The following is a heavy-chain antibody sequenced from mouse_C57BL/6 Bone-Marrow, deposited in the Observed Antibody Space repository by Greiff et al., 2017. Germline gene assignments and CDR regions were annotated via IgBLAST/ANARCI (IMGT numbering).Heavy chain of an antibody. V-gene: IGHV2-6*01. CDR1: GFSLTSYG. D-gene: IGHD1-1*01. CDR2: IWGVGST. Sequence: QVQLQQSGPGLVAPSQSLSITCTVSGFSLTSYGVDWVRQSPGKGLEWLGVIWGVGSTNYNSALKSRLGISKDNSKSQVFLKMNSLQTDDTAMYYCASGYYGSSYERFAYWGQGTLVTVSA. J-gene: IGHJ3*01. CDR3: ASGYYGSSYERFAY.